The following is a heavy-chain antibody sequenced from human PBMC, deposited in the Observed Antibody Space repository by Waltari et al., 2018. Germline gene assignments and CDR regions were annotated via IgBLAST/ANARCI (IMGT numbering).Heavy chain of an antibody. J-gene: IGHJ5*02. CDR2: INRNGDTI. Sequence: EVQLVESGGGLVQPGGSLSLSCAAPGFVFSSYEMNWVRQAPGKGLEWISYINRNGDTIYYADSVRGRFTISRDNARNSLFLQMNSLRAEDTAVYYCAGWVTYTSDWHGSLAPWGQGTLVTVSS. D-gene: IGHD6-19*01. CDR3: AGWVTYTSDWHGSLAP. V-gene: IGHV3-48*03. CDR1: GFVFSSYE.